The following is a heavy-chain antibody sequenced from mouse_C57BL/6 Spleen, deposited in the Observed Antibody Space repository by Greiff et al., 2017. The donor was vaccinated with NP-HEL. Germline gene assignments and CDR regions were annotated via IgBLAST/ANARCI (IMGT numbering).Heavy chain of an antibody. CDR1: GYAFTNYL. D-gene: IGHD1-1*01. V-gene: IGHV1-54*01. CDR3: ARRSYYGSSPYAMDY. Sequence: VQLQQSGAELVRPGTSVKVSCKASGYAFTNYLIAWVKQRPGQGLEWIGVINPGSGGTNYNEKFKGKATLTADKSSSTAYMQLSSLTSEDSAVYFCARRSYYGSSPYAMDYWGQGTSVTVSS. J-gene: IGHJ4*01. CDR2: INPGSGGT.